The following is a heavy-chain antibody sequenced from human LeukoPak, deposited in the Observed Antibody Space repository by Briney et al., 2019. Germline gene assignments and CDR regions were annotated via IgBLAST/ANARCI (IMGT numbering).Heavy chain of an antibody. V-gene: IGHV3-7*01. Sequence: GGSLRLSCAVSGFTFSSYWMGWVRQAPGKGLAWVANINQDGSSKYYEDSVKGRFTISRDNAENSLYLQMNSLGAEDTAVYFCARLGPVSKDHYMDVGGKGTTVTISS. J-gene: IGHJ6*03. CDR3: ARLGPVSKDHYMDV. D-gene: IGHD4-17*01. CDR2: INQDGSSK. CDR1: GFTFSSYW.